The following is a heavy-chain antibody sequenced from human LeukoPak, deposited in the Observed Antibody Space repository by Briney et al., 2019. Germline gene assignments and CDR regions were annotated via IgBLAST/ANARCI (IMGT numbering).Heavy chain of an antibody. CDR2: INQDGSDH. CDR1: GFTFISYW. Sequence: GGSLRLSCAVSGFTFISYWINWVRQAPGKGPEWVASINQDGSDHYYVDSVKGRFTISRDNAKDSLYLQMSSLRVEHTAVYYCVRGRPYWGQGTLVTVSS. CDR3: VRGRPY. J-gene: IGHJ4*02. V-gene: IGHV3-7*05.